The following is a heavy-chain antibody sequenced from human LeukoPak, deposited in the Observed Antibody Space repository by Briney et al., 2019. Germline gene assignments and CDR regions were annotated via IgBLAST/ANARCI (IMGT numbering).Heavy chain of an antibody. D-gene: IGHD5-18*01. J-gene: IGHJ4*02. Sequence: SETLSLTCTVSGGSISSSSYYWGWIRQPPGKGLEWIGSIYYSGSTYYNPSLKSRVTISVDTSKNQFSLKLSSVTAADTAVYYWGGGGGIQPHYWGQGTLVTVSS. CDR3: GGGGGIQPHY. V-gene: IGHV4-39*07. CDR2: IYYSGST. CDR1: GGSISSSSYY.